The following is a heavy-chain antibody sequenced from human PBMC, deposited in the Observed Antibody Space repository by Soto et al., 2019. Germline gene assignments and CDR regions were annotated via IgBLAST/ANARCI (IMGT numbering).Heavy chain of an antibody. V-gene: IGHV1-2*02. CDR3: ARSLTEGYCTITGCYTRPLYGMDV. CDR1: GYTFSGYY. D-gene: IGHD2-2*02. CDR2: INPNSGGT. J-gene: IGHJ6*02. Sequence: ASVKVSCKASGYTFSGYYIHWLRQAPGQGLERMGWINPNSGGTNYAQKFQGRVTVTRDTPTSTAYMELSRLTSDDTAVYYCARSLTEGYCTITGCYTRPLYGMDVWGQGTTVTVSS.